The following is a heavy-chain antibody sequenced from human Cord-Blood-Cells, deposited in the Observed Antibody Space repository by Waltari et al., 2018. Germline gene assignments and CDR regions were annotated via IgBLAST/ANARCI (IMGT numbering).Heavy chain of an antibody. CDR1: GGSLSSGDYY. D-gene: IGHD6-6*01. CDR3: ATTPEYSSSFSLKWYFDY. CDR2: IYYSGST. Sequence: QVQLQESGPGLVKPSQTLSLTCTVSGGSLSSGDYYWSWIRQPPGKGLEWIGYIYYSGSTYYNPSLKSRVTISVDTSKNQFSLKLSSVTAADTAVYYCATTPEYSSSFSLKWYFDYWGQGTLVTVSS. V-gene: IGHV4-30-4*01. J-gene: IGHJ4*02.